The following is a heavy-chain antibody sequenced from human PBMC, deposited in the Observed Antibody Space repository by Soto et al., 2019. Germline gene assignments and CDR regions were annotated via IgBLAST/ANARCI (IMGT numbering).Heavy chain of an antibody. Sequence: KTSETLSLTCTVSGGSISSGGYYWSWIRQHPGKGLEWIGYIYYSGSTYYNPSLKSRVTISVDTSKNQFSLKLSSVTAADTAVYYCERHRQYSSGRRCSLGAFDIWGQGTMVTVSS. CDR2: IYYSGST. D-gene: IGHD2-15*01. CDR1: GGSISSGGYY. CDR3: ERHRQYSSGRRCSLGAFDI. V-gene: IGHV4-31*03. J-gene: IGHJ3*02.